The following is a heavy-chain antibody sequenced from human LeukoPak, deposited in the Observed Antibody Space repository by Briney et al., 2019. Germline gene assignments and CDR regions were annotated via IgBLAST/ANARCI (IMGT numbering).Heavy chain of an antibody. J-gene: IGHJ4*02. CDR2: ISSSSSYI. Sequence: GGSLRLSRAASGFTFSSYSMNWVRQAPGKGLEWVSSISSSSSYIYYADSVKGRFTISRDNAKNSLYLQMNSLRAEDTAVYYCARDLLLGRIAVAAFDYWGQGTLVTVSS. V-gene: IGHV3-21*01. CDR1: GFTFSSYS. D-gene: IGHD6-19*01. CDR3: ARDLLLGRIAVAAFDY.